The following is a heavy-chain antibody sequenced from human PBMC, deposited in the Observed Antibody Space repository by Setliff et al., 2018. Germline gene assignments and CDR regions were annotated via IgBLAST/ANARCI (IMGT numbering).Heavy chain of an antibody. CDR2: INLKSGVT. V-gene: IGHV1-2*02. J-gene: IGHJ3*02. CDR3: ARDLIAVTATTAFDM. Sequence: GASVKVSCKASGYTFTGHHLHWVRQAPGQGLEWMGWINLKSGVTNYAQKFQGRVAMTRDTSISTAYMELSSLTSDDTAMYYCARDLIAVTATTAFDMWGQGTMVTVSS. CDR1: GYTFTGHH. D-gene: IGHD6-19*01.